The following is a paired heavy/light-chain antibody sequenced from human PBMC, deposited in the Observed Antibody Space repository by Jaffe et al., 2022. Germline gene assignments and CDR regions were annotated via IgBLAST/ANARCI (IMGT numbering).Heavy chain of an antibody. J-gene: IGHJ4*02. CDR1: GFTFSNYY. D-gene: IGHD5-12*01. CDR2: IRHDGSGK. V-gene: IGHV3-30*02. Sequence: QVQLVESGGGVVQPGGSLSLSCAASGFTFSNYYMHWVRQAPGKGLEWVAFIRHDGSGKYYPDSVKGRFTISRDNSKNTLSLQMNSLRPEDTAIYFCAKDMYEYSGYDAGGYFDSWGQGTLVTVSS. CDR3: AKDMYEYSGYDAGGYFDS.
Light chain of an antibody. CDR2: HAS. V-gene: IGKV3-15*01. CDR3: QQYHIWPPSYT. Sequence: EIVMTQSPAILSLSPGDRATLSCRASQNINSNLAWYQQKPAQAPRLLIYHASTRATGIPVRFSGSGSGTEFTLTISSLQSGDFAIYYCQQYHIWPPSYTFGQGTKLEIK. J-gene: IGKJ2*01. CDR1: QNINSN.